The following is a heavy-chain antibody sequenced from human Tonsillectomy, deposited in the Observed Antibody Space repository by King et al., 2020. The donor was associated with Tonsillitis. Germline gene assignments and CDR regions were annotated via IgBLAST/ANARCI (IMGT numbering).Heavy chain of an antibody. Sequence: VQLVESGGGVFQPGRSLRLSCAASGFTFSCYAMHWVRHAPGKGLGWGAVLSYDGGNKYYADSVKGRFTISTDNSKNTLYLQMNSLRAEDTAVYYCAREIDYGFDYWGQGTLVTVSS. V-gene: IGHV3-30-3*01. CDR2: LSYDGGNK. D-gene: IGHD4-17*01. CDR3: AREIDYGFDY. CDR1: GFTFSCYA. J-gene: IGHJ4*02.